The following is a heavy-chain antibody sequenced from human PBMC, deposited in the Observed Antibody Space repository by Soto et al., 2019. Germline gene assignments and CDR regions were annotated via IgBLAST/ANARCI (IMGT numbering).Heavy chain of an antibody. J-gene: IGHJ5*02. D-gene: IGHD6-19*01. V-gene: IGHV5-51*03. CDR1: GYSFTSYW. CDR2: IYPGDSDT. CDR3: ATTAGDYSSGGWSWFDP. Sequence: GAEVKKPGEYLKISCKGSGYSFTSYWIGWVRQMHGTGLDWMWIIYPGDSDTRYSPSFQDQGTISADKSLNTAYLQRSSLKSSDTAMYNCATTAGDYSSGGWSWFDPWGEGPMVTVSS.